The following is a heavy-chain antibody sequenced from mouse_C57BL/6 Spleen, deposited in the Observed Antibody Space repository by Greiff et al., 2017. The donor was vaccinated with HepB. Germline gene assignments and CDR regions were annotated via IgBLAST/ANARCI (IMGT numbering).Heavy chain of an antibody. CDR2: ILPGSGST. CDR1: GYTFTGYW. Sequence: QVQLQQSGAELMKPGASVKLSCKATGYTFTGYWIEWVKQRPGHGLEWIGEILPGSGSTNYNEKFKGKATFTADTSSNTAYIQLSSLTTGDSAIYYCASDDYGNYVEAMDYWGQGTSVTVSS. V-gene: IGHV1-9*01. J-gene: IGHJ4*01. CDR3: ASDDYGNYVEAMDY. D-gene: IGHD2-1*01.